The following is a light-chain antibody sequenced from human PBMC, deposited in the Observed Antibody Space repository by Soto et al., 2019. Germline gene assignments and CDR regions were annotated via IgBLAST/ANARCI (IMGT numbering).Light chain of an antibody. Sequence: ENVLTQSPATLSLSPGERATLSCRASQSVSSYLAWYQQKPGQAPRLLIYDASKRATGIPARFSGSGFGTDFTLTISSLESEDFAVYYCQQRSNWPLTFGRGTRLEMK. V-gene: IGKV3-11*01. CDR1: QSVSSY. CDR2: DAS. CDR3: QQRSNWPLT. J-gene: IGKJ5*01.